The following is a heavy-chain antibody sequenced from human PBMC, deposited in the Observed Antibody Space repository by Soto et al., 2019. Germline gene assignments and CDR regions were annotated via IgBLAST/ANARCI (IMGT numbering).Heavy chain of an antibody. Sequence: QVQLVQSGAEVKKPGASVKVSCKASGYTFTSYDINWVRQATGQGLEWMGWMNPNSGNTAYAQKFQGRVTITRNTSMSTAYMDLSSLRSEDTAVYNCAREHIGWFDPWGQGTLVTVSS. CDR2: MNPNSGNT. J-gene: IGHJ5*02. CDR1: GYTFTSYD. CDR3: AREHIGWFDP. V-gene: IGHV1-8*01.